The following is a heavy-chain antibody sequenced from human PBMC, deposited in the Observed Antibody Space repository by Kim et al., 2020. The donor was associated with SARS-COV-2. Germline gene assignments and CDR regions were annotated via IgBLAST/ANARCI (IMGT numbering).Heavy chain of an antibody. CDR1: GYTFSIYG. D-gene: IGHD6-19*01. V-gene: IGHV1-3*01. CDR3: GRSGSDWSIDY. J-gene: IGHJ4*02. Sequence: ASVKVSCRTSGYTFSIYGMQWVRQAPGQRLEWMGWINCGNGHTRDSQRFQDRVTMSTDTSANTVYMELNSLIFEDTAVYYCGRSGSDWSIDYWGQGTLVTVSP. CDR2: INCGNGHT.